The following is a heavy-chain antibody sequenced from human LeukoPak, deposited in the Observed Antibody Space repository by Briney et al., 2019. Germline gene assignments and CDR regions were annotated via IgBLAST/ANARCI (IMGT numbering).Heavy chain of an antibody. D-gene: IGHD5-12*01. V-gene: IGHV4-31*03. Sequence: SETLSLTCTVSGGSISSGGYYWSWIRQHPGKGLEWIGYIDYSGSTYYTPSLKNRVTISVATSKNQFSLRLSSVTAVDTAVYYCARGGGGYSWYFDLWGRGTLVTVSS. J-gene: IGHJ2*01. CDR1: GGSISSGGYY. CDR3: ARGGGGYSWYFDL. CDR2: IDYSGST.